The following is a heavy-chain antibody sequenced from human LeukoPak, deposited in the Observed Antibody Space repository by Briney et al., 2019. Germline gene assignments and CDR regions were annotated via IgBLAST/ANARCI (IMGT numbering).Heavy chain of an antibody. V-gene: IGHV4-4*07. D-gene: IGHD5-18*01. CDR1: GGSISSYY. CDR2: IYTSGST. Sequence: PSETLSLTCTVSGGSISSYYWSWIRQPAGKGLEWIGRIYTSGSTNYNPSLKSRVTMSVDTSKNQFSLKMTSVTATDAALYYCARQRDTASVGAFDIWGQGTMVTVSS. CDR3: ARQRDTASVGAFDI. J-gene: IGHJ3*02.